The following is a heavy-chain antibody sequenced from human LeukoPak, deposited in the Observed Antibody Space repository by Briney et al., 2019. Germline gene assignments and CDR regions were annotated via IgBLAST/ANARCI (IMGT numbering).Heavy chain of an antibody. D-gene: IGHD3-3*01. CDR2: ISHSGSTI. J-gene: IGHJ3*01. CDR1: GFIFSSYE. Sequence: GGSLRLSCAVSGFIFSSYEMNWVRQAPGKGLEWVSYISHSGSTIYYADSVRGRFTSSRDNAKNSVYLQMNSLRAEDTAVYYCASLELRDTFHFSSHGTMVTVSS. CDR3: ASLELRDTFHF. V-gene: IGHV3-48*03.